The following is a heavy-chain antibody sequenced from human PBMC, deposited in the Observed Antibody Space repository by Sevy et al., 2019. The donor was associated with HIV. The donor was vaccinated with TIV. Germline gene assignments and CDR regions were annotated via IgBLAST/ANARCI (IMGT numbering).Heavy chain of an antibody. Sequence: GGSLRLSCGASGFSISTHAMNWVRQAPGRGLEWISGSSGSDGSRNDADSVKGRFTISIDNSKNTVHLQMNSLRGEDTAVYYCAAVDTAFRGDLDFWGQGTLVTVSS. CDR3: AAVDTAFRGDLDF. CDR2: SSGSDGSR. J-gene: IGHJ4*02. V-gene: IGHV3-23*01. CDR1: GFSISTHA. D-gene: IGHD5-18*01.